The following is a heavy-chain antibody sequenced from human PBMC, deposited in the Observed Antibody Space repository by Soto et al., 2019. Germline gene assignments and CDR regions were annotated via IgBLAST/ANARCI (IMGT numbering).Heavy chain of an antibody. CDR1: GNTFTIYY. CDR2: INPSGDST. CDR3: ARATYCGGDCYFFDY. J-gene: IGHJ4*02. Sequence: QVVQSGAEVKKPGASVKISCKASGNTFTIYYIHWVRQAPGQGLEWMGIINPSGDSTSYAQKFQGRVTMTRDTSTSSVYMDLRSLRSEDTAVYYCARATYCGGDCYFFDYWGQGTLVTVSS. V-gene: IGHV1-46*01. D-gene: IGHD2-21*02.